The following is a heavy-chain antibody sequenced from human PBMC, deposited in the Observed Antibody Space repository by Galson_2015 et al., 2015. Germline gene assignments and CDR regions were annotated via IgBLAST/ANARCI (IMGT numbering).Heavy chain of an antibody. J-gene: IGHJ6*02. D-gene: IGHD5-12*01. CDR3: AKDRGYDSHHFYYDGLDV. CDR2: ISWNGGRL. V-gene: IGHV3-9*01. Sequence: SLRLSCAASGFTFDDYAMHWVRQAPGKGLEWVSGISWNGGRLDYADSVKGRFTISRDNAKNSLYLQMNSLRAEDTALYYCAKDRGYDSHHFYYDGLDVWGQGTPVTVS. CDR1: GFTFDDYA.